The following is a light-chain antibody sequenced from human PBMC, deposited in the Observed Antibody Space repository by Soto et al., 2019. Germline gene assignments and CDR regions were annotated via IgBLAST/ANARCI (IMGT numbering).Light chain of an antibody. CDR2: WAS. J-gene: IGKJ1*01. CDR1: QSLLHSSNNKNY. CDR3: QQYYTTPWT. Sequence: DIVMTQSPDSLAVSLGERATIDCKSSQSLLHSSNNKNYLTWFQQKPGQPPKLLIYWASTRESGVPDRFSGSGSGTDFTLTISSLQAEDVAVYYCQQYYTTPWTFGQGTKVDIK. V-gene: IGKV4-1*01.